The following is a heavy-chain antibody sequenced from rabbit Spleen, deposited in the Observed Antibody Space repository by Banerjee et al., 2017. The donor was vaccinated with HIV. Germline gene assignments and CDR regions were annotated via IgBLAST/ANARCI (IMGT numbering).Heavy chain of an antibody. CDR2: IDAGSSGFT. CDR3: ARDTSSSFSSYGMDL. J-gene: IGHJ6*01. Sequence: QSLEESGGDLVKPGASLTLTCTASGFSFSAGYYMCWVRQAPGKGLEWIACIDAGSSGFTYFASWAKGRFTISKTSSTMVTLQMTSMTAADTATYFCARDTSSSFSSYGMDLWAKGPSSPS. CDR1: GFSFSAGYY. D-gene: IGHD1-1*01. V-gene: IGHV1S40*01.